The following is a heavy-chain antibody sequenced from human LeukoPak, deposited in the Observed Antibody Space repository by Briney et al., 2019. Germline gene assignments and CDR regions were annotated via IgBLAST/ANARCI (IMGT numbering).Heavy chain of an antibody. D-gene: IGHD2-15*01. CDR2: ISAYNGNT. Sequence: ASVKVSCKASGYTFTTYGINWVRQAPGQGLEWMGWISAYNGNTNYAQKLQGRVTMTTDTSTSTAYMELRSLRSDDTAVYYCARGKDPVVETAPNWFDPWGQGTLVTVSS. V-gene: IGHV1-18*01. CDR1: GYTFTTYG. CDR3: ARGKDPVVETAPNWFDP. J-gene: IGHJ5*02.